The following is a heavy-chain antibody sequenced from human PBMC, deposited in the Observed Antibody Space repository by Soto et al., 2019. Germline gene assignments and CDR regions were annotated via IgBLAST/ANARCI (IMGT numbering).Heavy chain of an antibody. Sequence: PSETLSLTCTVSGGSISSGGYYWSWIRQHPGKGLEWIGYIYYSGSTYYNPSLKSRVTISVDTSKNQFSLKLSSVTAADTAVYYCARSGERYDFWSGYYQDNWFDPWGQGTLVTVSS. CDR2: IYYSGST. V-gene: IGHV4-31*03. D-gene: IGHD3-3*01. CDR3: ARSGERYDFWSGYYQDNWFDP. J-gene: IGHJ5*02. CDR1: GGSISSGGYY.